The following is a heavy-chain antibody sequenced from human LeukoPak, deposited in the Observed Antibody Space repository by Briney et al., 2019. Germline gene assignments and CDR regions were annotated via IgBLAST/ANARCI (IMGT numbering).Heavy chain of an antibody. V-gene: IGHV3-48*01. CDR2: ITSSSSTL. CDR1: GFTFSSYV. Sequence: GGSLRLSCAASGFTFSSYVMNWVRQAPGKGLEWVSYITSSSSTLYYADSVKGRFTISRDNAKNSLYLQMNSLRVEDTAVFYCARNYGNAFDIWGQGTMVTVSS. J-gene: IGHJ3*02. CDR3: ARNYGNAFDI. D-gene: IGHD4-17*01.